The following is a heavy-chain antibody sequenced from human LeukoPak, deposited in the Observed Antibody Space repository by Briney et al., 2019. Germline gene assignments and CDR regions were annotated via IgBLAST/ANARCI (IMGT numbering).Heavy chain of an antibody. J-gene: IGHJ4*02. Sequence: PGGSLRLSCAASGFTFSSYGMHWVRQAPGKGLEWVAFIRYDGSNKYYADSVKGRFTISRDNSKNTLYLQMNSLRAEDTAVYYCAKDVVPAVIYYFDYWGQGTLVTVPS. CDR1: GFTFSSYG. V-gene: IGHV3-30*02. CDR3: AKDVVPAVIYYFDY. CDR2: IRYDGSNK. D-gene: IGHD2-2*02.